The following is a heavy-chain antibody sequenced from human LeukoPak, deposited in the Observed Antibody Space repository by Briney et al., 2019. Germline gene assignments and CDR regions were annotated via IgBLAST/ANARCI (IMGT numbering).Heavy chain of an antibody. Sequence: GGSLRLSCAASGFTSGTSWMSWVPQAPGKGLEWVANINQDGSAQYYVDSVKGRFTISRDNAKSSLYLQMNSLRAEDTAVYYCARSARWGQGTLVTVSS. CDR1: GFTSGTSW. CDR3: ARSAR. V-gene: IGHV3-7*01. CDR2: INQDGSAQ. J-gene: IGHJ4*02.